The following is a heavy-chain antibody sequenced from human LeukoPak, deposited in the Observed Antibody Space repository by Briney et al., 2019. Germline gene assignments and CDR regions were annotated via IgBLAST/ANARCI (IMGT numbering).Heavy chain of an antibody. V-gene: IGHV3-53*01. J-gene: IGHJ6*03. D-gene: IGHD3-10*01. CDR2: IYSDGTT. CDR1: GFTVRSNY. Sequence: GGSLRLSCAASGFTVRSNYMSWVRQAPGKGLEWVSEIYSDGTTYYAASVKGRFGISRDNSKNTVDLQMNSLRAEDTAVYYCARGMVRVGGFYYYYYMDVWGKGTTVTVSS. CDR3: ARGMVRVGGFYYYYYMDV.